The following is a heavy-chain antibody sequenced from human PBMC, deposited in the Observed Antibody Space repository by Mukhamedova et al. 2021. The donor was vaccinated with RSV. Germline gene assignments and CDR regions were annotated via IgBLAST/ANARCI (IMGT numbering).Heavy chain of an antibody. V-gene: IGHV3-15*01. J-gene: IGHJ1*01. Sequence: VRKAPGKGLEWVGRIKSKTDGGTTDYAAPVKDRFTISRDDSKNTLYLQMNSLKTEDTAVYYCTKTGYYTSEYFQHWGQGTLVTV. CDR2: IKSKTDGGTT. D-gene: IGHD3/OR15-3a*01. CDR3: TKTGYYTSEYFQH.